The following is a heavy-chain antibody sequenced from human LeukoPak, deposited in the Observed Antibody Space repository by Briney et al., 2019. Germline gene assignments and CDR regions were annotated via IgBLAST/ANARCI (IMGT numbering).Heavy chain of an antibody. D-gene: IGHD5-18*01. J-gene: IGHJ4*02. CDR3: ARDLSGVTGYTYGRGIDY. V-gene: IGHV3-48*04. Sequence: PGGSLRLSCAASGFTFSSYDMTWVRQAPGKGLEWVSYIRSSGSTIYYADSVKGRFTISRDNAKNSLFLQMNSLRAEDTAVYYCARDLSGVTGYTYGRGIDYWGQGTLVTVSS. CDR1: GFTFSSYD. CDR2: IRSSGSTI.